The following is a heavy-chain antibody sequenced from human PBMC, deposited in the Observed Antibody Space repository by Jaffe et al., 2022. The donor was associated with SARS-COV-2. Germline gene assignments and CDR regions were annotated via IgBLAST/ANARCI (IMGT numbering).Heavy chain of an antibody. D-gene: IGHD6-19*01. CDR2: IRSKANSYAT. V-gene: IGHV3-73*01. Sequence: EVQLVESGGGLVQPGGSLKLSCAASGFTFSGSTMHWVRQASGKGLEWVGRIRSKANSYATAFAASVKGRFTISRDDSKNTAYLQMNSLKTEDTAVYYCAVLGAVADADYWGQGTLVTVSS. J-gene: IGHJ4*02. CDR3: AVLGAVADADY. CDR1: GFTFSGST.